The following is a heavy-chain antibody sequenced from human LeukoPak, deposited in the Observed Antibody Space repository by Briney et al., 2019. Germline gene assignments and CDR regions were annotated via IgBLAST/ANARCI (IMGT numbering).Heavy chain of an antibody. CDR3: AKDAMVRGVMPEY. Sequence: GGSLRLSCAASGFTFSSYGMHWVRQAPGKGLEWVAVISYDGSNKYYADSVKGRFTISRDNSKDTLYLQMSSLRAEDTAVYYCAKDAMVRGVMPEYWGQGTLVTVSS. V-gene: IGHV3-30*18. CDR1: GFTFSSYG. D-gene: IGHD3-10*01. CDR2: ISYDGSNK. J-gene: IGHJ4*02.